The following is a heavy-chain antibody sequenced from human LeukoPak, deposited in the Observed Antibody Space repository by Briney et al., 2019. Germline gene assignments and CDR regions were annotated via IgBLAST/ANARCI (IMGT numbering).Heavy chain of an antibody. CDR3: ARGEDIVVVVAAMDFDY. CDR1: GSAFSRSW. J-gene: IGHJ4*02. D-gene: IGHD2-15*01. V-gene: IGHV3-74*01. CDR2: INNDATRT. Sequence: PGGSLRLSCAASGSAFSRSWIHWVRQAPGKGLVWVSHINNDATRTTYADSVRGRFTISRDNAKNSLYLQMNSLRAEDTAVYYCARGEDIVVVVAAMDFDYWGQGTLVTVSS.